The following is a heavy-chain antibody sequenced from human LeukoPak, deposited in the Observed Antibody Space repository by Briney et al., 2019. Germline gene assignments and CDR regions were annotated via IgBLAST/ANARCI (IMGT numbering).Heavy chain of an antibody. D-gene: IGHD2-15*01. J-gene: IGHJ4*02. CDR1: GFTFSNYA. CDR3: AKDTTPYDRYYFDY. V-gene: IGHV3-23*01. CDR2: ISGSGDNT. Sequence: PGGSLRLSCAASGFTFSNYAMSWVRQAPGKGLEWVSAISGSGDNTYFADSVKGRFTISRDNSKNTLYLQMNSLRAEDTAVYYCAKDTTPYDRYYFDYWGQGTLVTVSS.